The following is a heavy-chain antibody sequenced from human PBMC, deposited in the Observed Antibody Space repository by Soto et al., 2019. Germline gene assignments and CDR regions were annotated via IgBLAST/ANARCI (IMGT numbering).Heavy chain of an antibody. CDR3: ASLWFGARYY. V-gene: IGHV3-74*01. J-gene: IGHJ4*02. Sequence: EVQLVESGGGLVQPGEPLRLSCAASGFTFSSSWMHWVRQAPGKGLVWVSSLNSDGSNTRYADSVKGRFTVSRDNAKNTPYLQMNSLRAEDTAVYSFASLWFGARYYWCQGPLVTVAS. D-gene: IGHD3-10*01. CDR2: LNSDGSNT. CDR1: GFTFSSSW.